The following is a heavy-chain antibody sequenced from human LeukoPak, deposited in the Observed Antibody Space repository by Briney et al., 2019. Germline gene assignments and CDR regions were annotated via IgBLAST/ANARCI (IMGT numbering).Heavy chain of an antibody. J-gene: IGHJ4*02. D-gene: IGHD1-26*01. CDR1: GYSIGIAYY. CDR2: IYHSGSS. Sequence: SETLSLTCGVSGYSIGIAYYWGWIRQPPGKGLEWIGSIYHSGSSTYSPSLKSRVTISMDTSKNQFSLRLNSVTAGDTAVYYCARDGARGSGTYYVFDFWGQGTLVTVSS. V-gene: IGHV4-38-2*02. CDR3: ARDGARGSGTYYVFDF.